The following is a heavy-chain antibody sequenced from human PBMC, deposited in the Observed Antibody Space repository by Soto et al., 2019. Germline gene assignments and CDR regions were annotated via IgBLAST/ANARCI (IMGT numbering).Heavy chain of an antibody. CDR2: IIPIFGTA. J-gene: IGHJ6*02. Sequence: GASVKVSCKASGGTFSSYAISWVRQAPGQGLEWMGGIIPIFGTANYAQKFQGRVTITADKSTSTAYMELSSLRSEDTAAYYCSRATAMVTGYYYYYGMDVWGQGTTVTVSS. V-gene: IGHV1-69*06. CDR3: SRATAMVTGYYYYYGMDV. CDR1: GGTFSSYA. D-gene: IGHD5-18*01.